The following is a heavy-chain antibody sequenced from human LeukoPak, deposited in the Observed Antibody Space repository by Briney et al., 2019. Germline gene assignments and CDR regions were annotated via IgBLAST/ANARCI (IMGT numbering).Heavy chain of an antibody. CDR2: IYYSGST. J-gene: IGHJ4*02. CDR1: GGSISSYY. D-gene: IGHD1-26*01. V-gene: IGHV4-59*01. Sequence: SETLSLTCTVSGGSISSYYWSWIRQPPGKGLEWIGYIYYSGSTNYNPSLKSRVTISVDTSKNQFSLKLSSVTAADTAVYYCARMSPQATKASFDYWGQGTLVTVSS. CDR3: ARMSPQATKASFDY.